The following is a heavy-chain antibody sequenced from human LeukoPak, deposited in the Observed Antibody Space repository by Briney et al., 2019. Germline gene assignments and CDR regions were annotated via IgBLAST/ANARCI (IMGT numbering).Heavy chain of an antibody. CDR3: ARDLRSTMAHFDY. V-gene: IGHV1-18*01. J-gene: IGHJ4*02. CDR2: VYGDNGDS. Sequence: ASVKVSCKASGYTFTSYGISWVRQAPGQGLEWMGWVYGDNGDSNYAPRLQDRVTVTTYTSTSTAYMELRSLTPDDTAVYYCARDLRSTMAHFDYWGQGTLVTVSS. CDR1: GYTFTSYG. D-gene: IGHD5-24*01.